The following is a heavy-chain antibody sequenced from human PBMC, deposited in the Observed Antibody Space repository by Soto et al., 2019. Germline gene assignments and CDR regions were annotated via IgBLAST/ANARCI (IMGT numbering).Heavy chain of an antibody. D-gene: IGHD6-19*01. CDR3: ASSGVHSSGCFDY. V-gene: IGHV5-10-1*01. CDR2: IDPSDSYT. Sequence: GESLKISGKGSGYSFTSYWISWVRQMPGKGLEWMGRIDPSDSYTNYSPSFQGHVTISADKSISTAYLQWSSLKASDTAMYYCASSGVHSSGCFDYWGQGTLVTVAS. CDR1: GYSFTSYW. J-gene: IGHJ4*02.